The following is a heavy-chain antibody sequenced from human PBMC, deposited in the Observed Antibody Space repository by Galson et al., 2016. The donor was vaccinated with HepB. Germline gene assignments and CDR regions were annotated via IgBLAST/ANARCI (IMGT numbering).Heavy chain of an antibody. Sequence: EPLSLTCAVSGGSFSSSNWWSWIRQPPGKGLEWIGEIYRSGSTNYIPSLKSRVTISVDKSKNQFSLKLSSVTAADTAVYYCARAESSSSTLGYWGQGTLVTVSS. CDR3: ARAESSSSTLGY. D-gene: IGHD6-6*01. CDR1: GGSFSSSNW. CDR2: IYRSGST. V-gene: IGHV4-4*02. J-gene: IGHJ4*02.